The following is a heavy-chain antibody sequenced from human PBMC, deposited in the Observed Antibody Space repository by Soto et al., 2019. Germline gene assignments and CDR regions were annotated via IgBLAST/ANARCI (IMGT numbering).Heavy chain of an antibody. V-gene: IGHV1-3*01. CDR2: INAGNGKT. J-gene: IGHJ4*02. D-gene: IGHD3-9*01. CDR3: ARDPLDILTGYPYYFDY. CDR1: GYTFSNCT. Sequence: QVPLVQSGAEVKKPGASVKVSCKASGYTFSNCTMHWVRQAPGQRLEWMGWINAGNGKTKYSQKFQGRVTITRDTAASTAYMELSSLRYEDTAVYYCARDPLDILTGYPYYFDYWGQGTLVTVSS.